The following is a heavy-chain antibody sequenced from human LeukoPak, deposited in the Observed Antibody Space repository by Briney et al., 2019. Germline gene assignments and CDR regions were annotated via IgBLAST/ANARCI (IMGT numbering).Heavy chain of an antibody. CDR1: GGSISSSNYY. Sequence: SETLSLTCTVSGGSISSSNYYWVWTREPPGKGLEWVGSNYYSGSTYYNPSLKSRVTISVDTSKNQFSLKLSSVTAADTAVYYCALRYFDRDYWGQGTLVTVSS. CDR3: ALRYFDRDY. D-gene: IGHD3-9*01. J-gene: IGHJ4*02. V-gene: IGHV4-39*01. CDR2: NYYSGST.